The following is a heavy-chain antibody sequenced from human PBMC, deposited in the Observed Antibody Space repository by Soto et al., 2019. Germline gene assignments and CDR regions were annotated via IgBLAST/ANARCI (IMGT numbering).Heavy chain of an antibody. CDR3: ARDRQQWLVRSGFDP. J-gene: IGHJ5*02. CDR2: ISAYNGNT. D-gene: IGHD6-19*01. CDR1: GYTFTSYG. V-gene: IGHV1-18*01. Sequence: AASVKVSCKASGYTFTSYGISWVRQAPGQGLEWMGWISAYNGNTNYAQKLQGRVTMTTDTSTSTAYMELRSLRSDDTAVYYCARDRQQWLVRSGFDPWGQGTLVTVSS.